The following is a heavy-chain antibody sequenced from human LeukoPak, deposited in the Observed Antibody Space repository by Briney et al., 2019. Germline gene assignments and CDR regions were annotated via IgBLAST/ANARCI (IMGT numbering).Heavy chain of an antibody. CDR1: GFTFSSYS. D-gene: IGHD6-13*01. CDR3: ARDADSSSWSMYYYYGMDV. Sequence: PGGSLRLSCAASGFTFSSYSMNRVRQAPGKGLEWVSSISSSSSYIYYADSVKGRFTISRDNAKNSLYLQMNSLRAEDTAVYYCARDADSSSWSMYYYYGMDVWGQGTTVTVSS. CDR2: ISSSSSYI. V-gene: IGHV3-21*01. J-gene: IGHJ6*02.